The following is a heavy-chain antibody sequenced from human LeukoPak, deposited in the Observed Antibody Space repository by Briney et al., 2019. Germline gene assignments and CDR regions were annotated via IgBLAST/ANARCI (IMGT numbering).Heavy chain of an antibody. CDR3: ARDLVTIFGARGFDY. D-gene: IGHD3-3*01. CDR1: GGSISSGGYY. J-gene: IGHJ4*02. V-gene: IGHV4-31*03. CDR2: ICYSGST. Sequence: SETLSLTCTVSGGSISSGGYYRSWIRQHPGKGLEWIGYICYSGSTYYNPSLKSRVTISVDTSKNQFSLKLSSVTAADTAVYYCARDLVTIFGARGFDYWGQGTLVTVSS.